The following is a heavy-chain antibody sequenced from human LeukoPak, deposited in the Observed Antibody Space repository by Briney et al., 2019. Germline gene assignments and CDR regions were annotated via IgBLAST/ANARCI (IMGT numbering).Heavy chain of an antibody. J-gene: IGHJ4*02. V-gene: IGHV3-30*02. CDR1: GFTFSSSG. Sequence: GGSLRLSCAASGFTFSSSGMHWVRQAPGKGLEWVTFIQNDGSNKKYADSVKGRFTISRDNSKNTLYLQMNSLRAEDTAVYYCARDWGTSSSYLVNWGQGTLVTVSS. CDR3: ARDWGTSSSYLVN. CDR2: IQNDGSNK. D-gene: IGHD6-6*01.